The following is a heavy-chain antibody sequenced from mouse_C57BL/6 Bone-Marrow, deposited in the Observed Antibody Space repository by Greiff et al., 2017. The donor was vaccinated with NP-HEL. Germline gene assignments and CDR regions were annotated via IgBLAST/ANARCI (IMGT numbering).Heavy chain of an antibody. Sequence: LVESGPELVKPGASVKISCKASGYAFSSSWMNWVKQRPGKGLEWIGRIYPGDGDTNYNGKFKGKATLTADKSSSTAYMQLSSLTSEDSAVYFCARSYGNYRAWFAYWGQGTLVTVSA. CDR1: GYAFSSSW. J-gene: IGHJ3*01. D-gene: IGHD2-1*01. CDR3: ARSYGNYRAWFAY. V-gene: IGHV1-82*01. CDR2: IYPGDGDT.